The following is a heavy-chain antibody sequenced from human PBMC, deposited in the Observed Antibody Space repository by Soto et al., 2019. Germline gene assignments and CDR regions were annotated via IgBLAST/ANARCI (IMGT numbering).Heavy chain of an antibody. CDR3: VRDHCSTATCYTVWFDP. Sequence: GGSLRLSCAASGFTFSSYWMHWVRQAPGQGLVWVSRINSDGSITNSANSVKGRFTISRDNAKNTLYLQMNSLRAEDTAVYYRVRDHCSTATCYTVWFDPWGQGAQVTVSS. V-gene: IGHV3-74*01. CDR1: GFTFSSYW. D-gene: IGHD2-2*02. J-gene: IGHJ5*02. CDR2: INSDGSIT.